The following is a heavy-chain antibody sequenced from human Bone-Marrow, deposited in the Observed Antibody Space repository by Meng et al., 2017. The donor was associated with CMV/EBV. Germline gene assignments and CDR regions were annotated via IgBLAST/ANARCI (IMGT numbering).Heavy chain of an antibody. CDR2: MNPNSGNT. Sequence: ASVKVSCKASGYTFTSYDINWVRQATGQGLEWMGWMNPNSGNTGYAQKFQGRVTMTRNTSISTAYMELSSLRSEDTAVYYCARGGLETTVTSYYYGMAVWGPGTTVTVSS. CDR3: ARGGLETTVTSYYYGMAV. V-gene: IGHV1-8*01. CDR1: GYTFTSYD. J-gene: IGHJ6*02. D-gene: IGHD4-17*01.